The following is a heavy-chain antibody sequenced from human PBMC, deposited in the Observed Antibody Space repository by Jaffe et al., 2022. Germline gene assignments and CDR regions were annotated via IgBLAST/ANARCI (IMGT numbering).Heavy chain of an antibody. V-gene: IGHV2-5*02. CDR3: AHLTLPGYSSSWGRSWFDP. CDR1: GFSLSTSGVG. Sequence: QITLKESGPTLVKPTQTLTLTCTFSGFSLSTSGVGVGWIRQPPGKALEWLALIYWDDDKRYSPSLKSRLTITKDTSKNQVVLTMTNMDPVDTATYYCAHLTLPGYSSSWGRSWFDPWGQGTLVTVSS. D-gene: IGHD6-13*01. CDR2: IYWDDDK. J-gene: IGHJ5*02.